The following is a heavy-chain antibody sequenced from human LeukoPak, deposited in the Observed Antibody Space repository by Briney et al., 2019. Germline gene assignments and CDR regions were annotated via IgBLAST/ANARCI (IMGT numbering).Heavy chain of an antibody. Sequence: GGSLRLSCAASGFTFSSSDMHWVRQATGEGLEWVSAIGTAGDTYYSGSVKGRFTISRENAKNSLYLQMSSLRAGDTAIYYCARDEHHLVQGYYFDYWGQGTLVTVSS. V-gene: IGHV3-13*01. CDR2: IGTAGDT. D-gene: IGHD6-13*01. J-gene: IGHJ4*02. CDR3: ARDEHHLVQGYYFDY. CDR1: GFTFSSSD.